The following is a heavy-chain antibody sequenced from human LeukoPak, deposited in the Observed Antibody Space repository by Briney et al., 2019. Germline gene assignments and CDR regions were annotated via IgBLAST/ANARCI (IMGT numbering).Heavy chain of an antibody. CDR3: ASDPPAGEGDAFDI. CDR2: IYHSGST. CDR1: GGSISSGGYY. V-gene: IGHV4-30-2*01. J-gene: IGHJ3*02. Sequence: PSETLSLTCTVSGGSISSGGYYWSWIRQPPGKGLEWIGYIYHSGSTYYNPSLKSRVTISVDRSKNQFSLKLSSVTAADTAVYYCASDPPAGEGDAFDIWGQGTMVTVSS. D-gene: IGHD3-10*01.